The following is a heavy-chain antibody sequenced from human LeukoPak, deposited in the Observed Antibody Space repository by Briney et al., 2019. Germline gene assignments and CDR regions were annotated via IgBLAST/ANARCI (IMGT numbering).Heavy chain of an antibody. V-gene: IGHV3-30*04. CDR3: SRVYGGKTFDY. Sequence: GRSLTLSCAASGFTFSSYAMHWVRQAPGKGLEWVAVISYDGSNKYYADSVKGRFTISRDNSTNTLYLQMNSLRAEDTAVYYCSRVYGGKTFDYRGQGT. D-gene: IGHD4-23*01. J-gene: IGHJ4*03. CDR2: ISYDGSNK. CDR1: GFTFSSYA.